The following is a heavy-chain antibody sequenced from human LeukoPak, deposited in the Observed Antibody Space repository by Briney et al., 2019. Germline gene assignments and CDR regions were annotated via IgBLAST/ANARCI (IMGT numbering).Heavy chain of an antibody. V-gene: IGHV4-34*01. D-gene: IGHD3-16*01. CDR3: ARGYDYFDY. Sequence: SETLSLTCAVYGGSFSGYYWSWIRQPPGKGLEWIGEINHSGSTNYNPSLKSRVTISVDTSKNQFSLKLSSVTAADTAVYYCARGYDYFDYWGQGTLVTVSS. CDR1: GGSFSGYY. J-gene: IGHJ4*02. CDR2: INHSGST.